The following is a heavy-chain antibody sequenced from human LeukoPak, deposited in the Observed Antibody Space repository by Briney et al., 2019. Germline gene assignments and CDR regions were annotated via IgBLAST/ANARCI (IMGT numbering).Heavy chain of an antibody. V-gene: IGHV1-18*01. CDR2: ISVASGNT. Sequence: ASVKVSCKASGYTFSTYGISWLRQAPGQGLEWMGWISVASGNTHYAQRFQARVSMTTETSTSTAFMQLRSLRSDDTAMYYCARGYLQDYVAYWGQGTLVTVSS. D-gene: IGHD1-1*01. CDR1: GYTFSTYG. CDR3: ARGYLQDYVAY. J-gene: IGHJ4*02.